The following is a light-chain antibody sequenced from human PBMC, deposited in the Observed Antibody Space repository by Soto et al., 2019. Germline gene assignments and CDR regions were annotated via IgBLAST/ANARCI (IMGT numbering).Light chain of an antibody. Sequence: DIQMTQSPSTLSASVGDRVTITCRASQSISGWLAWYQQKPGKAPKRPIYGTSNLQYGAPSRFSGSGSGTEFTLTITSLQPEDFATYYCLQHDTYPRTFGQGTTGDIK. CDR3: LQHDTYPRT. J-gene: IGKJ1*01. CDR2: GTS. CDR1: QSISGW. V-gene: IGKV1-5*01.